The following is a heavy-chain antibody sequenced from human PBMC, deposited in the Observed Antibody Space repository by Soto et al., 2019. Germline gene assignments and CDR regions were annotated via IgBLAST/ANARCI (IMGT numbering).Heavy chain of an antibody. D-gene: IGHD1-7*01. V-gene: IGHV1-8*01. CDR3: ASRYNWNYGYYYYYGMDV. Sequence: QVPLVQSGAEVQKPGASVKVSCKASGYTFTSYDINWVRQATGQGLEWMGWMNPNSGDTGYAEKVQGRVTMTRNTAINTAYMGLSSLTSEDTAVYYCASRYNWNYGYYYYYGMDVWGQGTTVTVSS. J-gene: IGHJ6*02. CDR1: GYTFTSYD. CDR2: MNPNSGDT.